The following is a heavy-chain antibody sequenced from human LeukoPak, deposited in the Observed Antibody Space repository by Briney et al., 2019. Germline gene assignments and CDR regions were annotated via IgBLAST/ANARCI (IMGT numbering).Heavy chain of an antibody. CDR2: VYQTDT. J-gene: IGHJ4*02. D-gene: IGHD5-18*01. CDR3: AGVDTVADDSFYIDF. CDR1: GGSISSGGLY. Sequence: TPSETLSLTCTVSGGSISSGGLYWSWIRQPPGKGLEWIGYVYQTDTHYNPSLKSRVTISVDRCKNQFSLEMRTVTVADTAVYYCAGVDTVADDSFYIDFWGQGTLVTVSS. V-gene: IGHV4-30-2*01.